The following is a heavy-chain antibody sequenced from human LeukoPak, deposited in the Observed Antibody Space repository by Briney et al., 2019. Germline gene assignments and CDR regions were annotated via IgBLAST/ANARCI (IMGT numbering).Heavy chain of an antibody. CDR1: GGSISSYY. D-gene: IGHD5-18*01. J-gene: IGHJ4*02. V-gene: IGHV4-59*08. Sequence: SETLSLTCTVSGGSISSYYWSWIRQPPGKGLEWIGYIYYSGSTNYNPSLKSRVTISVDTSKNQFSLKLSPVTAADTAVYYCARLHDGYRYGADYWGQGTLVTVS. CDR2: IYYSGST. CDR3: ARLHDGYRYGADY.